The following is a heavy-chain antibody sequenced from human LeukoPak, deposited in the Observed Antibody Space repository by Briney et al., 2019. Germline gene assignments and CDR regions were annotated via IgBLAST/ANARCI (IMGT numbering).Heavy chain of an antibody. D-gene: IGHD6-6*01. V-gene: IGHV1-69*05. J-gene: IGHJ4*02. CDR3: VSSCAVSRLLAD. CDR2: IIPICGTA. CDR1: GCTFSSYA. Sequence: GASVKVSCKASGCTFSSYAISWLRQAPGQGLEWMGGIIPICGTANYAQRFQGRVTMTRDKSTSTAYMELSSLRSEDTAVYYCVSSCAVSRLLADCGQGTLVTVSS.